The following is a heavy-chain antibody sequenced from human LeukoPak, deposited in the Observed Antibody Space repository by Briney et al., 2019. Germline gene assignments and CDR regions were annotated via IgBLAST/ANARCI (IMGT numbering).Heavy chain of an antibody. D-gene: IGHD3-3*01. V-gene: IGHV3-48*01. Sequence: GGSLRLSCAASGFTFTIFGLNWVRQAPGKVPEWVSYIDARSGITYYADSVQGRFTISRDNAQESVFLQMNSLRAVDTAVYYCARTYDFGRGPPGDAFDKWGPGTWVTVSS. CDR2: IDARSGIT. J-gene: IGHJ3*02. CDR3: ARTYDFGRGPPGDAFDK. CDR1: GFTFTIFG.